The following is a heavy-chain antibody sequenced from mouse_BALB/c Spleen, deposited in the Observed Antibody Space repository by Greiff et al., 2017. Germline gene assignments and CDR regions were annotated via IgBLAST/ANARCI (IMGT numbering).Heavy chain of an antibody. CDR2: IDPETGGT. Sequence: VKLVESGAELVRPGASVTLSCKASGYTFTDYEMHWVKQTPVHGLEWIGAIDPETGGTAYNQKFKGKATLTADKSSSTAYMELRSLTSEDSAVYYCTGGDYWGQGTTLTVSS. CDR1: GYTFTDYE. V-gene: IGHV1-15*01. J-gene: IGHJ2*01. CDR3: TGGDY.